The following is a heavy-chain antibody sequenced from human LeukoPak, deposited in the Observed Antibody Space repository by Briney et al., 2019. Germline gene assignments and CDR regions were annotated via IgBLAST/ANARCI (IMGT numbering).Heavy chain of an antibody. CDR1: GGSISSSSYY. J-gene: IGHJ6*03. V-gene: IGHV4-39*07. Sequence: SETLSLTCTVSGGSISSSSYYWGWIRQPPGKGLEWIGSIYYSGSTYYNPSLKSRVTISVDTPKNQCSLKLRSVTAADTAVYYCARAGSGWYDYYYYYMDVWGKGTTVTVSS. D-gene: IGHD6-19*01. CDR2: IYYSGST. CDR3: ARAGSGWYDYYYYYMDV.